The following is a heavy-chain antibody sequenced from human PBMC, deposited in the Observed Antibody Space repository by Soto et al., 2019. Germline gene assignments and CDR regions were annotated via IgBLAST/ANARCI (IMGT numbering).Heavy chain of an antibody. CDR1: GGSFSGYY. V-gene: IGHV4-34*01. D-gene: IGHD4-17*01. Sequence: QVQLQQWGAGLLKPSETLSLTCAVYGGSFSGYYWSWIRQPPGKGLEWIGEINHSGSTNYNPSLKRRVTISVDTSKNQFCLKLSSVPAADTAVYYCARGWISAPKPTVTYYYYGMDVWGQGTTVTVSS. CDR3: ARGWISAPKPTVTYYYYGMDV. CDR2: INHSGST. J-gene: IGHJ6*02.